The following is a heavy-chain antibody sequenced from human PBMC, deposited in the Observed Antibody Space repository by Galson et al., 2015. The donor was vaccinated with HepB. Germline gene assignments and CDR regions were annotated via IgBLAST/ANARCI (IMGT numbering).Heavy chain of an antibody. J-gene: IGHJ3*02. CDR3: AKDRGIVGALSGAFDI. Sequence: SLRLSCAASGFTFSSYAMSRVRQAPGKGLEWVSAISGSGGSTYYADSVKGRFTISRDNSKNTLYLQMNSLRAEDTAVYYCAKDRGIVGALSGAFDIWGQGTMVTVSS. V-gene: IGHV3-23*01. D-gene: IGHD1-26*01. CDR1: GFTFSSYA. CDR2: ISGSGGST.